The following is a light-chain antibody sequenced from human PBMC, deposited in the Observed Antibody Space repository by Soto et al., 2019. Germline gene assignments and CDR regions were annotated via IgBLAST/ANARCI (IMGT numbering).Light chain of an antibody. CDR2: EVT. CDR3: SSITSTSTYV. CDR1: SNDVGGYNY. Sequence: QSVLTQPASVSGSPGQSITISCTGTSNDVGGYNYVSWYQKHPGKAPKLMIYEVTNRPSGVSNRFSGSKSGNTASLTISGLQAEDEADYYCSSITSTSTYVFGAGTKLTVL. V-gene: IGLV2-14*01. J-gene: IGLJ1*01.